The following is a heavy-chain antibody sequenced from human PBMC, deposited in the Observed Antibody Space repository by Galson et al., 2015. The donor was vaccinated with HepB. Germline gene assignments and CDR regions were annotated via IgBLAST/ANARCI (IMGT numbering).Heavy chain of an antibody. Sequence: SLRLSCAASGFTFSTYGMHWVRQAPGKGLEWVAVISYDGSNKYYADSVKGRFTISRDNSKNTLYLQMNSLRAEDTAVYYCAKDGKAVAAYCFDYWGQGTLVTVSP. J-gene: IGHJ4*02. CDR2: ISYDGSNK. D-gene: IGHD6-19*01. CDR1: GFTFSTYG. CDR3: AKDGKAVAAYCFDY. V-gene: IGHV3-30*18.